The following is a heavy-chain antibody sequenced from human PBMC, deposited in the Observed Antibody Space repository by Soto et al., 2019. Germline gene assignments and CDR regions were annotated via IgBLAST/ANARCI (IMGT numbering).Heavy chain of an antibody. Sequence: QITLRESGPSLVKPTETLTLTCTFSGFSLTTTGVGVGWIRQPPGKALEWLAVVFWDDGERYSPSLKSRVTXAXXXSXNQVVLTMTNMDPVDTATYYCTQIYGSGSWGWYFHSWGQGTLVTVSS. D-gene: IGHD1-26*01. CDR1: GFSLTTTGVG. V-gene: IGHV2-5*02. CDR3: TQIYGSGSWGWYFHS. CDR2: VFWDDGE. J-gene: IGHJ4*02.